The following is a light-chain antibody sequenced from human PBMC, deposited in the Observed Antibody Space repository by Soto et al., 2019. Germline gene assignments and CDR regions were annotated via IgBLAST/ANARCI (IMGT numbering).Light chain of an antibody. J-gene: IGLJ1*01. CDR1: RCDIGTYNY. CDR2: DVG. CDR3: SAYKCDVLRFYF. V-gene: IGLV2-14*03. Sequence: QSVLAQPASVSGSPGQSITISCTGTRCDIGTYNYVSWYQVHPGKVPKLIIYDVGSRPSGVSNRFSGSKIWFSACLYISGLLSEVDADYFCSAYKCDVLRFYFFGTGILDTV.